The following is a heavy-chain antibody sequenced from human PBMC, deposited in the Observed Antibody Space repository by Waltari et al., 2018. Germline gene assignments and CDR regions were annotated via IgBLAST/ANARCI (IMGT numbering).Heavy chain of an antibody. CDR1: GFTFSSYW. D-gene: IGHD1-26*01. J-gene: IGHJ4*02. CDR3: TRNVLNYKSGSHSDY. CDR2: TNSDGSST. V-gene: IGHV3-74*01. Sequence: EVQLVESGGGLVQPGGSLRLSCAASGFTFSSYWMHWVRQAPGKGLEWVSRTNSDGSSTSYADSVKGRFTISRDNAKNTLHLQMNSLRPEDTAVYYCTRNVLNYKSGSHSDYWGQGTLVTVSS.